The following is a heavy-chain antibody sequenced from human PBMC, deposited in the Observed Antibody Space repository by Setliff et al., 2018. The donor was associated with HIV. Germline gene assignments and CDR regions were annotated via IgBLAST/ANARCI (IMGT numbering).Heavy chain of an antibody. D-gene: IGHD3-22*01. CDR1: GYTFSDHY. CDR3: ARGRTMSWFDP. Sequence: ASVKVSCKASGYTFSDHYMHWVRQAPGQGLEWMGIINPSGGSTNYAHKFQGRVTMTRDTSTGTVYMELSSLRSEDTAVYYCARGRTMSWFDPWGQGTLVTVSS. V-gene: IGHV1-46*01. J-gene: IGHJ5*02. CDR2: INPSGGST.